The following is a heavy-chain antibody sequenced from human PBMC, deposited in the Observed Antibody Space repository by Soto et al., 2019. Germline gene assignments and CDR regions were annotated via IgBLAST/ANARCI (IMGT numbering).Heavy chain of an antibody. CDR3: ARDSNYYGGNSYYYYGMDV. J-gene: IGHJ6*02. V-gene: IGHV6-1*01. CDR1: GDSVSSNSAA. Sequence: SPTLSLPCVISGDSVSSNSAAWNWIRQSPSRGLEWLGRTYYRSKWYNDYAVSVKSRITINPDTSKNQFSLQLNSVTPEDTAVYYCARDSNYYGGNSYYYYGMDVWGQGTTVTVSS. CDR2: TYYRSKWYN. D-gene: IGHD4-17*01.